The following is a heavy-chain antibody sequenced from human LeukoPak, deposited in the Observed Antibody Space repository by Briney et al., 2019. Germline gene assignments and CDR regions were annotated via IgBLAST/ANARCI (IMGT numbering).Heavy chain of an antibody. Sequence: SETLSLTCGVYGGSFSGYYWSWIRQSPGKGPEWIGEINHSGSSNYNPSLKSRVTMSVDTSKNHFSLKLSSVTAADTAVYYCARGLVNSGWGGYFDYWGQGTVVTVSS. CDR2: INHSGSS. CDR1: GGSFSGYY. D-gene: IGHD6-19*01. CDR3: ARGLVNSGWGGYFDY. V-gene: IGHV4-34*01. J-gene: IGHJ4*02.